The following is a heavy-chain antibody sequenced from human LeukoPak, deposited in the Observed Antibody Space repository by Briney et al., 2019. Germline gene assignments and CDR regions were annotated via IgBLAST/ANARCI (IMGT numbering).Heavy chain of an antibody. V-gene: IGHV3-23*01. J-gene: IGHJ5*02. Sequence: PGRSLRLSCAASGFTFSRYAMSWVRQAPGKGLEWVSTISGSGGSTYYADSVKGRFTISRDNSKNTLYLRMNSLRAEDTAVYYCAKERDTSGWAKWFDPWGQGTLVTVSS. D-gene: IGHD6-19*01. CDR1: GFTFSRYA. CDR3: AKERDTSGWAKWFDP. CDR2: ISGSGGST.